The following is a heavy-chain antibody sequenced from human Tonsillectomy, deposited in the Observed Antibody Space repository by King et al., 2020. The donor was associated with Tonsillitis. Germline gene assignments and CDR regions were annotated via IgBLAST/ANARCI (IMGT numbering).Heavy chain of an antibody. CDR2: IYPGHSDT. CDR1: GYSFTSHW. Sequence: QLVQSGVEVKKPGESLKISCKGYGYSFTSHWIGWVRQMPGKGLEWMGIIYPGHSDTRYGPSGQGQVTISADESISTAYLQWSSLKASDPAIYYCVRCSGXXYXYVYWXXGTXVAVSS. CDR3: VRCSGXXYXYVY. V-gene: IGHV5-51*03. D-gene: IGHD3-10*02. J-gene: IGHJ4*02.